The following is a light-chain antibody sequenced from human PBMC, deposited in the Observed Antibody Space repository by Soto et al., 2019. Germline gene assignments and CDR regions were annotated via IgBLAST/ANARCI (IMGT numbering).Light chain of an antibody. V-gene: IGKV3-15*01. CDR3: QQYNNWPPWT. J-gene: IGKJ1*01. CDR1: QSVSSN. CDR2: GAS. Sequence: EIVMTQSPATLSVSPGERATLSCRASQSVSSNLAWNQQKPGQAPRLLIYGASTRAPGIPARFSGSGSGTEFTLTIGSLQSEDFAVYYCQQYNNWPPWTFGQGTKVEIK.